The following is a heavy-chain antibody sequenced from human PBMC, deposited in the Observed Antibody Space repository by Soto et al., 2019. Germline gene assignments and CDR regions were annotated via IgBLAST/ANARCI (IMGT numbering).Heavy chain of an antibody. D-gene: IGHD3-22*01. CDR3: ARGVHYDSSGYYYFY. CDR1: GGTFSTYA. V-gene: IGHV1-69*13. J-gene: IGHJ4*02. Sequence: GASVKVSCKASGGTFSTYAIDWVRQASGQGLEWMGGIIPLFGTAKYAQNFQGRITITADESTNTAYMELRSLRSEDTAVYYCARGVHYDSSGYYYFYWGQGTLVTVSS. CDR2: IIPLFGTA.